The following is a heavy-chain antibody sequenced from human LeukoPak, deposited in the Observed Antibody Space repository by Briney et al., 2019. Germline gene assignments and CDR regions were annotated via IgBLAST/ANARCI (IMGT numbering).Heavy chain of an antibody. CDR2: ISSSSSYI. J-gene: IGHJ5*02. Sequence: GGSLRLSCAASGFTFSSYAMSWVRQAPGKGLEWVSAISSSSSYIYYADSVKGRFTISRDNAKNSLYLQMNSLRAEDTAVYYCARDIREMATFGEFDPWGQGPWSPSPQ. CDR1: GFTFSSYA. CDR3: ARDIREMATFGEFDP. D-gene: IGHD5-24*01. V-gene: IGHV3-21*01.